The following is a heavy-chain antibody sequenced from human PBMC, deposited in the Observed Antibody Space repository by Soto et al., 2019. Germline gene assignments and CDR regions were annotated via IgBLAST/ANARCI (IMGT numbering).Heavy chain of an antibody. D-gene: IGHD6-6*01. CDR1: GGTFSSYA. CDR3: ASSSSSSVYYYYYGMDV. V-gene: IGHV1-69*01. CDR2: IIPIFGTA. Sequence: QVQLVQSGAEVKKPGSSVKVSCKASGGTFSSYAISWVRQAPGXGLEXMGGIIPIFGTANYAQKFQGRVTITADESXSTAYMXXXSXXSEDTAVYYCASSSSSSVYYYYYGMDVWGQGTTVTVSS. J-gene: IGHJ6*02.